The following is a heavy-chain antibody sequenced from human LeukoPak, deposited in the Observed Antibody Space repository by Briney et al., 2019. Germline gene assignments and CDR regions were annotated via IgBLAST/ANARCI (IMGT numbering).Heavy chain of an antibody. Sequence: GGSLRLSCAASGFTFSSHGMYWVRQAPGKGLGWGAVVWYDGCEKYYAHSVKGRPSICRDNSKNTLYLEINSLRVQDTALYYCAKDPRHCSGGYCWDYCYHMDVWGKGTPVTVSS. CDR3: AKDPRHCSGGYCWDYCYHMDV. CDR2: VWYDGCEK. CDR1: GFTFSSHG. J-gene: IGHJ6*03. D-gene: IGHD2-21*02. V-gene: IGHV3-33*06.